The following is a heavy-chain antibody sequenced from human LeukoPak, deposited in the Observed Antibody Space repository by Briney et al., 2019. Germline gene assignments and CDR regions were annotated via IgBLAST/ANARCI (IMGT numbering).Heavy chain of an antibody. CDR3: ARGRDGYNFLNRGEYYYFDY. CDR2: IKQDGSEK. CDR1: GGSISSSSYY. Sequence: PSETLSLTCTVSGGSISSSSYYWGWIRQAPGKGLEWVANIKQDGSEKYYVDSVKGRFTISRDNAKNSLYLQMNSLRAEDTAVYYCARGRDGYNFLNRGEYYYFDYWGQGTLVTVSS. D-gene: IGHD5-24*01. V-gene: IGHV3-7*04. J-gene: IGHJ4*02.